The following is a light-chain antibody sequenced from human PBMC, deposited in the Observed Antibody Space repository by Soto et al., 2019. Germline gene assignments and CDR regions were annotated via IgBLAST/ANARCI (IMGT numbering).Light chain of an antibody. CDR3: QQSYSTPHT. J-gene: IGKJ3*01. CDR2: AAY. V-gene: IGKV1-39*01. Sequence: DIQMTQSPSSLAASVGDSVTITCRASQSIGTFLNWYQHKSGKAPKLLIYAAYSVESGVPSRFSGSGSGTHFTLTISSLQPEDFAIYYCQQSYSTPHTFGPGTRVDLK. CDR1: QSIGTF.